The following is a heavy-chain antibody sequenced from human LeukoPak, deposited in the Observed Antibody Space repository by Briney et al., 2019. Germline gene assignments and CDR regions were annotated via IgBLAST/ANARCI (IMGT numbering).Heavy chain of an antibody. V-gene: IGHV3-74*01. D-gene: IGHD2-2*01. CDR2: INTDGSST. CDR1: GFIFSSYW. J-gene: IGHJ4*02. CDR3: AKSRIVVALYFDY. Sequence: GGSLRLSCAASGFIFSSYWMHWVRHAPGKGLAWVSRINTDGSSTSYADSVKGRFTISRDNSKNTLYLQMNSLRAEDTAVYYCAKSRIVVALYFDYWGQGTLVTVSS.